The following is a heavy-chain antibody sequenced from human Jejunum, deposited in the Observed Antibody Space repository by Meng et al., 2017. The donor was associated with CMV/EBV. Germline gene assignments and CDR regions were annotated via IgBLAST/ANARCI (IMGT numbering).Heavy chain of an antibody. CDR1: GFTFSSYW. CDR2: INSDGSST. CDR3: ASRRSVSGSLNWYFDL. Sequence: GFTFSSYWMHWVRQAPGKGLVWVSRINSDGSSTSYADSVKGRFTISRDNTKNTLYLQMNSLTAEDTAVYYCASRRSVSGSLNWYFDLWGRGTLVTVSS. D-gene: IGHD6-19*01. J-gene: IGHJ2*01. V-gene: IGHV3-74*01.